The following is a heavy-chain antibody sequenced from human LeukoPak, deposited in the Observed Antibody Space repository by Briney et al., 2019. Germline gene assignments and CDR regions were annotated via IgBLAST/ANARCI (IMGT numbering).Heavy chain of an antibody. Sequence: GASVNVSCKTPGYTFTLYDINWVQQATGQGLEWLGWMRPNNGDTGYAQKFQGRVTMTRDTSTNTAYMELSALTSEDTAVYYCARNPPRTGDFNPWGQGALVTVSS. CDR2: MRPNNGDT. V-gene: IGHV1-8*01. CDR3: ARNPPRTGDFNP. D-gene: IGHD7-27*01. CDR1: GYTFTLYD. J-gene: IGHJ5*02.